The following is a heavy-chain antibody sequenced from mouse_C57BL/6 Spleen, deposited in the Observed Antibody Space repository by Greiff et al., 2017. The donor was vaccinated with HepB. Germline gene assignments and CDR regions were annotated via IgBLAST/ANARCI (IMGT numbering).Heavy chain of an antibody. CDR2: IDPENGDT. J-gene: IGHJ4*01. D-gene: IGHD1-1*01. Sequence: VQLQQSGAELVRPGASVKLSCTASGFNIKDDYMHWVKQRPEQGLEWIGWIDPENGDTEYASKFQGKATITAATSSTTAYLQLSSLTSEDTAVYYCTRTTLVAPSTPMDYWGQGTSVTVSS. CDR3: TRTTLVAPSTPMDY. V-gene: IGHV14-4*01. CDR1: GFNIKDDY.